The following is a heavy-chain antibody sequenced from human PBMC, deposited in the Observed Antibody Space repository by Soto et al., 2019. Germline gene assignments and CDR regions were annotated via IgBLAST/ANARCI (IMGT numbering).Heavy chain of an antibody. Sequence: ASVKVSCKASGYTFINSYIHWVRQAPGQGLEWMAIINPMGGSTNYAQEFQGRVTLTSDTSTSTVYMELSSLRFEDTAVYFCARVRTEYAGLDYWGQGTLVTVSS. V-gene: IGHV1-46*01. J-gene: IGHJ4*02. CDR3: ARVRTEYAGLDY. D-gene: IGHD2-2*01. CDR2: INPMGGST. CDR1: GYTFINSY.